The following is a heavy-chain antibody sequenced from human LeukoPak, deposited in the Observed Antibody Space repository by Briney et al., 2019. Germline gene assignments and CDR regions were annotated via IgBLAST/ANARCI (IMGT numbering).Heavy chain of an antibody. CDR1: GFTFSSYG. V-gene: IGHV3-30*18. J-gene: IGHJ4*02. CDR3: AKGSRGSPFDY. CDR2: ISYDGSNK. Sequence: PGRSLRLSCAASGFTFSSYGMHWVRQAPGKGLEWVAVISYDGSNKYYADSVKGRFTISRDNSKNTLYLQMNSLRAEDTAVYYCAKGSRGSPFDYWGQGTLVTVSS. D-gene: IGHD1-26*01.